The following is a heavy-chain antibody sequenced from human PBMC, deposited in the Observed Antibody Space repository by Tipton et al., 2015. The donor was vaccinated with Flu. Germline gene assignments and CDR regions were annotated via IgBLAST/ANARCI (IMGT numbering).Heavy chain of an antibody. CDR3: ARSTYYYGSGSSDY. CDR2: ISHTGRT. V-gene: IGHV4-38-2*01. J-gene: IGHJ4*02. Sequence: PGLVKPSGTLSLTCVVSGGSISSGYYWGWIRQPPGKGLEWIGCISHTGRTYYNPSLKSRVTISVDTAKNQFSQRLNSVTASDTAVYYCARSTYYYGSGSSDYWGQGTLVTVSS. D-gene: IGHD3-10*01. CDR1: GGSISSGYY.